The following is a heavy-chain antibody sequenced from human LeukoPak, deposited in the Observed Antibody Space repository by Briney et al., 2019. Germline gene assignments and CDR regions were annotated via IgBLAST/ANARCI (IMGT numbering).Heavy chain of an antibody. V-gene: IGHV3-74*01. CDR1: GFTFRTYW. Sequence: AGSLRLSYAASGFTFRTYWMHWVRQTPGQGRLWVSRINIDGSTTNYADSVKGRSTVSRDNAQNTLYLQMSSLRAEDTAVYYCARAGNYYFEYWGQGALVTVSS. J-gene: IGHJ4*02. CDR3: ARAGNYYFEY. D-gene: IGHD3-10*01. CDR2: INIDGSTT.